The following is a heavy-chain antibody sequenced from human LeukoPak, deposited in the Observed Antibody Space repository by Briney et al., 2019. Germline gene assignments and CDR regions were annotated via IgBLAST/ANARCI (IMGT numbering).Heavy chain of an antibody. CDR1: GFTFSSYS. V-gene: IGHV3-21*01. Sequence: GGSLRLSCVASGFTFSSYSMNWVRQAPGKGLEWVSSISSSSRYIYYADSLKGRFTISRDNAKNSLYLQMNSLRAEDTAVYYCARETFCTNTTCPIGDHFDYWGQGTLVTVSS. CDR2: ISSSSRYI. J-gene: IGHJ4*02. D-gene: IGHD2-2*01. CDR3: ARETFCTNTTCPIGDHFDY.